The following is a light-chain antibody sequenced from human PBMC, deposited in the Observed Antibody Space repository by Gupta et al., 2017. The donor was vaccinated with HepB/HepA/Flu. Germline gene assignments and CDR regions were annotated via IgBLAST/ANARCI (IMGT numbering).Light chain of an antibody. Sequence: QSALSQPAPVSGSPGQSIAISCTGTSSDIGDYNYVSWHQQHPGKAPKLIIYDVSNRPSGVSNRFSGSKSGNTASLTISGLQAEDEADYYCSSYTSSSTRVFGGGTKVTVL. V-gene: IGLV2-14*03. J-gene: IGLJ3*02. CDR2: DVS. CDR3: SSYTSSSTRV. CDR1: SSDIGDYNY.